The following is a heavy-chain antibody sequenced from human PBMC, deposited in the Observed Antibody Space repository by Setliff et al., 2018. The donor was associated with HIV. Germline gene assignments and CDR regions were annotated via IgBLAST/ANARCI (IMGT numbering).Heavy chain of an antibody. D-gene: IGHD6-19*01. Sequence: GASVKVSCKASGYTFTSYYMHWVRQAPRHGLEWMGIINPSGGDTEYAQKFQDRVTMTTDTSTSTVYMELSSLRSEDTAMYYCARNQGDSSGWYAGDFWGHGTLVTVSS. CDR2: INPSGGDT. V-gene: IGHV1-46*01. CDR3: ARNQGDSSGWYAGDF. J-gene: IGHJ4*01. CDR1: GYTFTSYY.